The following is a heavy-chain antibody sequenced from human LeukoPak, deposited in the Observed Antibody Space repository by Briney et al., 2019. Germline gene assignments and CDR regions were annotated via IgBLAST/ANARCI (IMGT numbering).Heavy chain of an antibody. Sequence: GGSLRLSCAASGFTFSSYWMHWVRQAPGKGLVWVSRINTDGRSASYADSVKGRFTISRDNAKNTLYLQMNSLRVEDTAVYYCARYFGAARLRTFDYWGQGTLDTVSS. J-gene: IGHJ4*02. D-gene: IGHD6-6*01. CDR3: ARYFGAARLRTFDY. CDR2: INTDGRSA. V-gene: IGHV3-74*01. CDR1: GFTFSSYW.